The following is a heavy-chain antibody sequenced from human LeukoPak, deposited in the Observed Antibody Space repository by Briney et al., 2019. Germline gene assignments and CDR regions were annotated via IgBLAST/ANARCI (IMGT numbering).Heavy chain of an antibody. CDR2: IYYSGST. CDR1: GGSISSSSYY. Sequence: SETLSLTCTVSGGSISSSSYYWGWIRQPPGKGLEWIVSIYYSGSTYYTPALKSRVTISVDTSKNQFPLKLSSVTAADTAVYYCARLQGTTEDAFDIWGQGTMVTGSS. D-gene: IGHD2/OR15-2a*01. CDR3: ARLQGTTEDAFDI. V-gene: IGHV4-39*01. J-gene: IGHJ3*02.